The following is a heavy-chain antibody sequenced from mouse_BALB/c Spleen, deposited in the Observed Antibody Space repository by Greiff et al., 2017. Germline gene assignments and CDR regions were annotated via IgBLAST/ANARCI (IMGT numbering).Heavy chain of an antibody. CDR2: IWSGGST. J-gene: IGHJ4*01. Sequence: QVQLKQSGPGLVQPSQSLSITCTVSGFSLTSYGVHWVRQSPGKGLEWLGVIWSGGSTDYNAAFISRLSISKDNSKSQVFFKMNSLQANDTAIYYCARNGGYGNPYYYAMDYWGQGTSVTVSS. CDR3: ARNGGYGNPYYYAMDY. CDR1: GFSLTSYG. V-gene: IGHV2-2*02. D-gene: IGHD2-10*02.